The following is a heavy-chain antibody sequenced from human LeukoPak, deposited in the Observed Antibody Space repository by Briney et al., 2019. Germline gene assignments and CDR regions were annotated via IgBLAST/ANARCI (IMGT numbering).Heavy chain of an antibody. CDR1: GGSISSGDYY. D-gene: IGHD2-21*01. V-gene: IGHV4-30-4*08. J-gene: IGHJ3*02. CDR3: AGLLAYCGGDCFLSDAFDI. CDR2: IYYSGST. Sequence: SQTLSLTXTVSGGSISSGDYYWSWIRQPPGKGLEWIGYIYYSGSTYYNPSLKSRVTISVDTSKNQFSLKLSSVTAADTAVYYCAGLLAYCGGDCFLSDAFDIWGQGTMVTVSS.